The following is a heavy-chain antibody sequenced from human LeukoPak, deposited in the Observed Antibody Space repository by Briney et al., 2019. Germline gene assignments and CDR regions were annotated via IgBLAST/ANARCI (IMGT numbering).Heavy chain of an antibody. V-gene: IGHV1-46*01. CDR3: AREYGDWSGVDY. J-gene: IGHJ4*02. D-gene: IGHD4-17*01. CDR2: INPSGGST. Sequence: ASVKVSCKASGYTFTSYYMHWVRQALGQGLEWMGIINPSGGSTSYAQKFQGRVTMTRDTSTSPVYMELSSLRSEDTAVYYCAREYGDWSGVDYWGQGTLVTVSS. CDR1: GYTFTSYY.